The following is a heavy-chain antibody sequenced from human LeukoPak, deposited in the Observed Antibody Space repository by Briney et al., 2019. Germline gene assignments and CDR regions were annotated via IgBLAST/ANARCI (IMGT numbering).Heavy chain of an antibody. V-gene: IGHV3-23*01. CDR3: ATDYYDRSGDYTVDY. J-gene: IGHJ4*02. Sequence: GGSLRLSCAASGFSSIAMSWVRQAPDKGLEWVSTISGSGGGTYYANSVKGRFTISRDDSKNTLYLQMNSLRAEDTAVYYCATDYYDRSGDYTVDYWGQGSLVSVSS. CDR2: ISGSGGGT. CDR1: GFSSIA. D-gene: IGHD3-22*01.